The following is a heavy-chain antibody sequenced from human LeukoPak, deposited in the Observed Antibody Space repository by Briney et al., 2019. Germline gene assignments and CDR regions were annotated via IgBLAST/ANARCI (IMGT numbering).Heavy chain of an antibody. J-gene: IGHJ4*02. V-gene: IGHV4-30-4*08. D-gene: IGHD2-2*01. CDR1: GFTFSSYS. CDR2: IYYSGST. CDR3: ARQIIVVVPAANDGDYRELDY. Sequence: LRLSCAASGFTFSSYSMNWIRQPPGKGLEWIGYIYYSGSTYYNPSLKSRVTISVDTSKNQFSLKLSSVTAADTAVYYCARQIIVVVPAANDGDYRELDYWGQGTLVTVSS.